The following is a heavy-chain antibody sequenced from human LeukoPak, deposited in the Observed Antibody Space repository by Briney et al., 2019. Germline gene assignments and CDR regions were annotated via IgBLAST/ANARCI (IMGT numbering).Heavy chain of an antibody. V-gene: IGHV3-74*01. CDR3: ARDYHYYDSSGYYFSYYYYYYMDV. CDR2: INSDGSST. J-gene: IGHJ6*03. D-gene: IGHD3-22*01. CDR1: GFTFSSYW. Sequence: GGSLRLSCAASGFTFSSYWMHWVRQAPGKGLVWVSRINSDGSSTSYADSVKGRFTISRDNAKNTLYLQMNSLRAEDTAVYYCARDYHYYDSSGYYFSYYYYYYMDVWGKGTTVTISS.